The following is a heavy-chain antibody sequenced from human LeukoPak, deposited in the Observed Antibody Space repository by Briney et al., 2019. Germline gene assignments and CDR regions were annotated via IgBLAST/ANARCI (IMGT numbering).Heavy chain of an antibody. D-gene: IGHD1-26*01. CDR2: IYYTGST. V-gene: IGHV4-59*12. CDR1: GGSISSYY. J-gene: IGHJ4*01. CDR3: AREAPSGSYYFDY. Sequence: PSETLSLTCTVSGGSISSYYWSWIRQPPGKGLEWVGYIYYTGSTYNNPSLKSRVTMSVDTSKNQFSLKLTSVTAADTAVYYCAREAPSGSYYFDYWGHGTLVTVFS.